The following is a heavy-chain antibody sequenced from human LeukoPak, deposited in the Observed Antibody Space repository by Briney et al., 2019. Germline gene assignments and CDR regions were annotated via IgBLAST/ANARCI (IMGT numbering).Heavy chain of an antibody. D-gene: IGHD5-12*01. V-gene: IGHV4-61*02. Sequence: SETLSLTCTVSGGSISSGTYSWTWIRQPAGKGLEWIGRVYTSGSTDYNPSLKRRVTISLDTSKKQFSLKLNSVTAADTAVYYWASVYSGYDLWALDIWGQGTMVTVSS. J-gene: IGHJ3*02. CDR3: ASVYSGYDLWALDI. CDR2: VYTSGST. CDR1: GGSISSGTYS.